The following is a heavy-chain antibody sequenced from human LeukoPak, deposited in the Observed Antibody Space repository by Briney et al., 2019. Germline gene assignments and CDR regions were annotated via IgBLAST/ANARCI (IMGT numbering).Heavy chain of an antibody. Sequence: GGSLRLSCAASGFTFSSYAMSWVRQAPGKGLEWVANIKQDGTEKYYVDSVKGRFTISRANAKNSLYLQMNSLRAEDTAVYYCASTDAYGDDAGGYWERGTLVTVSS. V-gene: IGHV3-7*01. CDR3: ASTDAYGDDAGGY. J-gene: IGHJ4*02. CDR2: IKQDGTEK. CDR1: GFTFSSYA. D-gene: IGHD4-17*01.